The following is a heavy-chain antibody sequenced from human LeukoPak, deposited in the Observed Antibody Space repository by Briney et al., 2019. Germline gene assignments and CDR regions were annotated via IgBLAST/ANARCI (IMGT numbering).Heavy chain of an antibody. V-gene: IGHV4-39*01. CDR2: ISYSGST. Sequence: SETLSLTCSASGGSISSRGYYWAWIRQPPGKGLEWIGSISYSGSTYYNPSLKSRVTISADTSKSQFSLKLRSVTAADTAVYYCARTSYYDSSGYTLDFWGQGALVTVSS. CDR3: ARTSYYDSSGYTLDF. CDR1: GGSISSRGYY. D-gene: IGHD3-22*01. J-gene: IGHJ4*02.